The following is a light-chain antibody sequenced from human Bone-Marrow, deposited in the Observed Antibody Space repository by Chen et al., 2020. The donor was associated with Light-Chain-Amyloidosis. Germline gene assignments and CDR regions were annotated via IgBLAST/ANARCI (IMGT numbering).Light chain of an antibody. CDR3: QQYDVWPPYT. CDR2: GAS. CDR1: RTVGIN. V-gene: IGKV3-15*01. J-gene: IGKJ2*01. Sequence: EVVMTQSPATLSVSPGETATLSCRASRTVGINLAWYQQKPGQAPRLLINGASARVTGVPARFSGSGSGTDFTLTITGLQSEDFAVYYCQQYDVWPPYTFGQGTMLEIK.